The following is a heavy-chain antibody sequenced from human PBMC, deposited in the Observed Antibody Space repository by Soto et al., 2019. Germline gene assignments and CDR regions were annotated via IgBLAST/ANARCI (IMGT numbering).Heavy chain of an antibody. V-gene: IGHV5-51*01. CDR1: GYSFTSYW. CDR2: IYPGDSDT. J-gene: IGHJ4*02. D-gene: IGHD1-1*01. Sequence: ESLKISCKGSGYSFTSYWIGWVRHMPGKGLEWVGVIYPGDSDTRYSQSFEGQVTISADKSISTAYLQWSSLKASDTAMYYCARRTRAGTTVDRGDYWGQGTLVTVSS. CDR3: ARRTRAGTTVDRGDY.